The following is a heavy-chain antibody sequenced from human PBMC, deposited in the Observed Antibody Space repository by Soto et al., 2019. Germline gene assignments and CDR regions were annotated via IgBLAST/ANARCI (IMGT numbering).Heavy chain of an antibody. V-gene: IGHV3-53*04. CDR1: GLTVSSNY. D-gene: IGHD3-10*02. J-gene: IGHJ3*02. CDR2: IYSGGST. CDR3: ASLFRAFAAFDI. Sequence: GGSLRLSCAASGLTVSSNYMSWGRQDPGKGLEWFSVIYSGGSTYYADSLKGRFTISRHNSKNTLYLQMNSLRSEDTAAYSSASLFRAFAAFDIWGQGTMVTVSS.